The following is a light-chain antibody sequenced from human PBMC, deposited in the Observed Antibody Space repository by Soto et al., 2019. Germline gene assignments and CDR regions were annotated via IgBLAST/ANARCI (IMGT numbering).Light chain of an antibody. CDR2: AAS. CDR1: QGIRND. J-gene: IGKJ1*01. Sequence: AIQMTQSPSSLSASVGDRVTITCRASQGIRNDLGWYQQEPGKAPKLLIYAASSLQSGVPSRFSGSGSGTDFTLTISSLHPEDFATYYCLQDYNYPRTFGQGTKVDIK. V-gene: IGKV1-6*01. CDR3: LQDYNYPRT.